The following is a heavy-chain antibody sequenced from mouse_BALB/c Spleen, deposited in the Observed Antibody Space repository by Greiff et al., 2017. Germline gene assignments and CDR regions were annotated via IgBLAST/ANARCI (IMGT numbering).Heavy chain of an antibody. V-gene: IGHV14-3*02. D-gene: IGHD2-10*02. CDR2: IDPANGNT. Sequence: DVKLQESGAELVKPGASVKLSCTASGFNIKDTYMHWVKQRPEQGLEWIGRIDPANGNTKYDPKFQGKATITADTSSNTAYLQLSSLTSEDTAVYYCARGLDTTPWFAYWGQGTLVTVSA. CDR1: GFNIKDTY. J-gene: IGHJ3*01. CDR3: ARGLDTTPWFAY.